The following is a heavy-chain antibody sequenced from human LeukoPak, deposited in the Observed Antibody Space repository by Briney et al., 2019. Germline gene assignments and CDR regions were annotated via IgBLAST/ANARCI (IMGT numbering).Heavy chain of an antibody. CDR3: ARTDYDILTGWNYYGMDV. CDR2: IYSGGST. V-gene: IGHV3-53*01. Sequence: GGSLRLSCAASGLTVSSNYMSWVRQAPGKGLEWVSVIYSGGSTYYADSVKGRFTISRDNSKNTLYLQMNSLRAEDTAVYYCARTDYDILTGWNYYGMDVWGQGTTVTVSS. D-gene: IGHD3-9*01. J-gene: IGHJ6*02. CDR1: GLTVSSNY.